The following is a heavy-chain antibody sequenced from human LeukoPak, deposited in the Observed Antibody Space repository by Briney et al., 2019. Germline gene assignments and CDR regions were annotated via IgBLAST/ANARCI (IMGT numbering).Heavy chain of an antibody. J-gene: IGHJ4*02. CDR1: GGSISSYY. CDR2: IYYSGST. Sequence: SETLSLTCTVSGGSISSYYWSWIRQPPGKGRGWIGYIYYSGSTNYHPSLKSRVTISVDTSKNQFSLKLSSVTAADTAVYYCARLSVAGYFDYWGQGTLVTVSS. V-gene: IGHV4-59*08. D-gene: IGHD6-19*01. CDR3: ARLSVAGYFDY.